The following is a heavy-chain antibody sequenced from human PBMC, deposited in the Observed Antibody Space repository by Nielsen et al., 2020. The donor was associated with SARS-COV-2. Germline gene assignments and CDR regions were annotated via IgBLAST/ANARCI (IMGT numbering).Heavy chain of an antibody. V-gene: IGHV3-30-3*01. CDR1: GFTFSSYA. CDR3: ARDRFSIAAFDY. Sequence: GSLRLSCAASGFTFSSYAMHWVRQAPGKGLEWVAVISYDGSNKYYADSVKGRFTISRDNSKNTLYLQMNSLRAEDTAVYYCARDRFSIAAFDYWGQGTLVTVSS. CDR2: ISYDGSNK. D-gene: IGHD6-6*01. J-gene: IGHJ4*02.